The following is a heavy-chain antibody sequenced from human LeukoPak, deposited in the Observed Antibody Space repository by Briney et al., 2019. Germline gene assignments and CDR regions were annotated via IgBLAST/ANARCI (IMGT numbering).Heavy chain of an antibody. CDR1: GFTFSSYA. CDR3: AKDHIAVAALTGGDY. J-gene: IGHJ4*02. D-gene: IGHD6-19*01. CDR2: ISSSGSYI. V-gene: IGHV3-21*06. Sequence: GGSLRLSCAASGFTFSSYAIQWVRQAPGKGLEWVSSISSSGSYIYYADSVKGRFTISRDNAKNSLDLQMNSLRAEDTAVYYCAKDHIAVAALTGGDYWGQGTLVTVSS.